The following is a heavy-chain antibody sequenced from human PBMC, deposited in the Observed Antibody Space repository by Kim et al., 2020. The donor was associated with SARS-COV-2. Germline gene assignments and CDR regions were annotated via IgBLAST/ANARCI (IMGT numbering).Heavy chain of an antibody. CDR1: GFTFSSYW. D-gene: IGHD1-26*01. J-gene: IGHJ5*02. CDR2: INSDGSST. V-gene: IGHV3-74*01. CDR3: AREGRGGSYYRGWFDP. Sequence: LSLTCAASGFTFSSYWMHWVRQAPGKGLVWVSRINSDGSSTSYADSVKGRFTISRDNAKNTLYLQMNSLRAEDTAVYYCAREGRGGSYYRGWFDPWGQGTLVTVSS.